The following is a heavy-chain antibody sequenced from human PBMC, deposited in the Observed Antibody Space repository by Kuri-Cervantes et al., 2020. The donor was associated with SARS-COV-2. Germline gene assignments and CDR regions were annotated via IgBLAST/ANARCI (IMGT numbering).Heavy chain of an antibody. CDR1: GFTFSSYS. J-gene: IGHJ4*02. CDR3: TNNDFWSGYYIDY. CDR2: IKSKTDGGTT. V-gene: IGHV3-15*01. D-gene: IGHD3-3*01. Sequence: GGSLRLSCAASGFTFSSYSMNWVRQAPGKGLEWVGRIKSKTDGGTTDYAAPVKGRFTISRDDSKNTLYLQMNSLKTEDTAVYYCTNNDFWSGYYIDYWGQGTLVTVSS.